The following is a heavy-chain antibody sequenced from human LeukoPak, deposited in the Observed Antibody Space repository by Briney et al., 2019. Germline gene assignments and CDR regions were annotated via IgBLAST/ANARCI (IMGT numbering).Heavy chain of an antibody. J-gene: IGHJ4*02. CDR3: ARLYYDFWSGYPPVDY. CDR1: GGSISSSSYY. Sequence: SETLSLTCTVSGGSISSSSYYWGWIRQPPGKGLEWIGSIYYSGSTYYNPSLKSRVTISVDTSKNQFSLKLSSVTAADTAVYYCARLYYDFWSGYPPVDYWGQGTLVTVSS. D-gene: IGHD3-3*01. CDR2: IYYSGST. V-gene: IGHV4-39*01.